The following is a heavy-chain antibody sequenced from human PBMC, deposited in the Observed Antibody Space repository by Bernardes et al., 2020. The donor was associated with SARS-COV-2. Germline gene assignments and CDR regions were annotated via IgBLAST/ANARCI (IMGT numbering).Heavy chain of an antibody. CDR1: GGSMNNNY. J-gene: IGHJ5*02. Sequence: SETLSLTCTVSGGSMNNNYWSWIRQPPGKGLEWIGYIYNIASTNYNPSLKSRVTISVDTSKNQFSLKMRSVTAADTAVYYCAREVWGSTTFTDTNWFDPWGQGSLVIVSS. CDR3: AREVWGSTTFTDTNWFDP. V-gene: IGHV4-59*01. CDR2: IYNIAST. D-gene: IGHD3-16*01.